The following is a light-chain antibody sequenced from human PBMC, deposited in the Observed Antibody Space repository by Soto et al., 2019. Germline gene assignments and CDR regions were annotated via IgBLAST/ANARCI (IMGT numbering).Light chain of an antibody. CDR3: SSYTSTSTRV. J-gene: IGLJ1*01. CDR2: EVS. Sequence: QSALTQPASVSGSPGQSITISCTGTRSDVGGYNFVSWYQQHPGKAPKLMISEVSNRPSGVSNRFSGSKSGNTASLTISGLQAEDEADYYCSSYTSTSTRVFGPGTKVTVL. V-gene: IGLV2-14*01. CDR1: RSDVGGYNF.